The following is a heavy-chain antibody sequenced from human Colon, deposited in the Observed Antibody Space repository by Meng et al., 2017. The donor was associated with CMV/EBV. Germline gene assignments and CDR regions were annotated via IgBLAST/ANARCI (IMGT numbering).Heavy chain of an antibody. D-gene: IGHD4-23*01. J-gene: IGHJ6*02. Sequence: SVMVSCKASGGTFSSYAISWVRQATGQGLEWMGGIIPIFGTANYAQKFQGRVTITTDESTSTAYMELSSLRSEDTAVYYCARGNLTPTYHYYYGMDVWGQGTTVTVSS. CDR2: IIPIFGTA. V-gene: IGHV1-69*05. CDR3: ARGNLTPTYHYYYGMDV. CDR1: GGTFSSYA.